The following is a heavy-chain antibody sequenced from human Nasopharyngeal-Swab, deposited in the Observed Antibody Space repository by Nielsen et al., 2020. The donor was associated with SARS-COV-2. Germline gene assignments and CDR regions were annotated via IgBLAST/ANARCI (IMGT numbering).Heavy chain of an antibody. CDR2: ISSSSSYI. Sequence: GESLKISCAASGFTFSSYAMNWVRQAPGKGLEWVSSISSSSSYIYYADSMKGRFTISRDNAKNSLYLQMNSLRAEDTAVYYCAKSECSSTSCYADYYYYYMDVWGKGTTVTVSS. V-gene: IGHV3-21*01. CDR3: AKSECSSTSCYADYYYYYMDV. J-gene: IGHJ6*03. CDR1: GFTFSSYA. D-gene: IGHD2-2*01.